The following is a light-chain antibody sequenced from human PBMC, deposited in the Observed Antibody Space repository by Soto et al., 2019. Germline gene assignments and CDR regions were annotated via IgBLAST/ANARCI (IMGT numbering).Light chain of an antibody. CDR3: QQYHIYSWT. V-gene: IGKV1-5*03. J-gene: IGKJ1*01. CDR1: EDIGAW. CDR2: KAS. Sequence: DIQMTQSPSTLSASVGDRFTITCRASEDIGAWLAWYQQKPGKAPKLLIYKASSLESGVPSRFSGGGSGTEFTLTISSLQPDDFATYYCQQYHIYSWTFGQGTKVDIK.